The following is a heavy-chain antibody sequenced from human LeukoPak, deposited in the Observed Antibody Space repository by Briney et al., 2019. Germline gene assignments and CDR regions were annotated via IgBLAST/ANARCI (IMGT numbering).Heavy chain of an antibody. CDR2: VTYEGTIK. J-gene: IGHJ5*01. V-gene: IGHV3-30*14. CDR1: GFAFSNFA. Sequence: GGSLRLSCAASGFAFSNFAMHWVRQAPGKGLEWVAVVTYEGTIKYYSDSAKGRFTISRDNSNSLISLQMNDLTTEDTAVYYCAREKFDSWGQGTLVTVSS. CDR3: AREKFDS.